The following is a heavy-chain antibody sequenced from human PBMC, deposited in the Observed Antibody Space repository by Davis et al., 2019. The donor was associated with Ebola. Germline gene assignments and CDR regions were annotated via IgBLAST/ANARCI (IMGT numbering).Heavy chain of an antibody. J-gene: IGHJ6*02. V-gene: IGHV3-9*01. CDR1: GFTFDDYA. CDR2: ISWNGGRL. Sequence: SLKISCAASGFTFDDYAMHWVRQAPGKGLEWVSGISWNGGRLTYAASVKGRFTISRAKSKKFLYLQMNSLRVDDTALYYCGKDIWYGEFVYYGMDVWGQGTTVTVSS. CDR3: GKDIWYGEFVYYGMDV. D-gene: IGHD4/OR15-4a*01.